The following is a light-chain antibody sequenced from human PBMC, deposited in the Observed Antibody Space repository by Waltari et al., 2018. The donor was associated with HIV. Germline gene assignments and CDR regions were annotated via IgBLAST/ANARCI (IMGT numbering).Light chain of an antibody. J-gene: IGLJ2*01. Sequence: HSALPQPASVSGSPGQSLTISSTGSSTDIGFYTLVSWYQQHPGKAPQLIIYEVHSRPSGVPDRFSGSKSGNTASLTISMLQADDEADYYCSSYVNTDTLIFGGGTKLTVL. CDR1: STDIGFYTL. CDR2: EVH. CDR3: SSYVNTDTLI. V-gene: IGLV2-14*01.